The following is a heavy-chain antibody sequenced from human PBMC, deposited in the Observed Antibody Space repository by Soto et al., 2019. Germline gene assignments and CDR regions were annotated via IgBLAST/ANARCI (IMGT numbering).Heavy chain of an antibody. CDR3: TRLQPERRGYCSGGRCYPFDY. D-gene: IGHD2-15*01. V-gene: IGHV3-49*04. J-gene: IGHJ4*02. CDR1: GFTFGDYA. CDR2: ISSKTYGGTT. Sequence: EVQLVDSGGGLVQPGRSLRLSCTASGFTFGDYAMIWVRQAPGKGLEWVGYISSKTYGGTTDYAASVKGRFTISRDESISVVYLKMNSLKTEDTAIYYCTRLQPERRGYCSGGRCYPFDYWGQGTLVTVSS.